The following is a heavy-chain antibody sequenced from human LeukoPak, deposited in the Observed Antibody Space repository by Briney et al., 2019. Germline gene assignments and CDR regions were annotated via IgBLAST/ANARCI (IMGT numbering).Heavy chain of an antibody. V-gene: IGHV3-33*01. CDR3: ARRLNYSDD. CDR2: IWYDGSNK. D-gene: IGHD1-7*01. CDR1: GFTFSSYG. Sequence: GRSLRLSCAASGFTFSSYGMHWVRQAPGKGLEWVAVIWYDGSNKYYADSVKGRFTISRDNSKNTLYLQMNSLRAEDTAVYYCARRLNYSDDWGQGTLVTVSS. J-gene: IGHJ4*02.